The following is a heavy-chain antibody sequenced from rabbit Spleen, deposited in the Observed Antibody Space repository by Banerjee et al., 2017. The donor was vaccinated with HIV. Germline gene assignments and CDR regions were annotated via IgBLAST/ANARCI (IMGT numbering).Heavy chain of an antibody. CDR2: IYGDSSGST. CDR1: EFDFSGNYY. V-gene: IGHV1S45*01. D-gene: IGHD7-1*01. Sequence: QEQLVESGGGLVQPEGSLTLTCTASEFDFSGNYYICWFRQAPGKGPEWIACIYGDSSGSTWYATWAKGRFTCSKTSSTTVTLQMTSLTVADTATYFCGRSSNAGYAGYGYGSNLWGQGTLVTVS. CDR3: GRSSNAGYAGYGYGSNL. J-gene: IGHJ4*01.